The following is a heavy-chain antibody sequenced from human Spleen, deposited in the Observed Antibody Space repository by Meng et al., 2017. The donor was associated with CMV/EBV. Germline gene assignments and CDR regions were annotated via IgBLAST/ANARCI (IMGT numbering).Heavy chain of an antibody. D-gene: IGHD1-26*01. CDR1: GFTFSSFA. J-gene: IGHJ5*02. Sequence: SGFTFSSFARSWVRQAPGKGLEWVSRISGSGDSTHYADSVKGRFTISRDNSKNTLYLQMNSLRAEDTAVYYCAKGTNSASSNWFDPWGQGTLVTVSS. V-gene: IGHV3-23*01. CDR2: ISGSGDST. CDR3: AKGTNSASSNWFDP.